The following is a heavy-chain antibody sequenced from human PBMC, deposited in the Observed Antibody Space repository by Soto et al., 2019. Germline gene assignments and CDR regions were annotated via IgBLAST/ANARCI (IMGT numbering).Heavy chain of an antibody. V-gene: IGHV1-2*02. CDR3: ARGQHLGGSYYYYGLDG. CDR2: INPNSGGT. J-gene: IGHJ6*02. CDR1: GYTFTGYY. D-gene: IGHD6-13*01. Sequence: QVQLVQSGAEVRKPGASVKVSCKASGYTFTGYYMHWVRQAPGQGLEWMGWINPNSGGTKYAQKFKGGVTMTSDTSISTGYMELSRLKSDDTALYYCARGQHLGGSYYYYGLDGWGQGTTVIVSS.